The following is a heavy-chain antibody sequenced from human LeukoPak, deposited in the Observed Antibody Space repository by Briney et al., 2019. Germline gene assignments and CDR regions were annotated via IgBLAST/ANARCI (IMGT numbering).Heavy chain of an antibody. CDR2: INHSGST. CDR3: ARYGYSSSWYPRYYYYMDV. D-gene: IGHD6-13*01. CDR1: GGSFSGHY. J-gene: IGHJ6*03. V-gene: IGHV4-34*01. Sequence: SETLSLTCAVYGGSFSGHYWSWIRQPPGKGLEWIGEINHSGSTNYNPSLKSRVTISVDTSKNQFSLKLSSVTAADTAVYYCARYGYSSSWYPRYYYYMDVWGKGTTVTVSS.